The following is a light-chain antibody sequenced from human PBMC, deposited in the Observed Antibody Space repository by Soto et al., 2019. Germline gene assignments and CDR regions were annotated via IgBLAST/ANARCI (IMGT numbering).Light chain of an antibody. J-gene: IGKJ2*01. CDR2: GAS. Sequence: EIVMTQSPATLSVAPGERATPSCRASQSVSSNLAWYQQKPGQTPRLLIYGASTRATGIPARFSGSGSGTDFTLTISSLQSEDFAVYYCQQYSSWPPITFGQGTKVDIK. CDR1: QSVSSN. CDR3: QQYSSWPPIT. V-gene: IGKV3-15*01.